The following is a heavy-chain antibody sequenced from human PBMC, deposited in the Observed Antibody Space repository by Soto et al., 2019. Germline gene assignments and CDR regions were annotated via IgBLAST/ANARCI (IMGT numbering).Heavy chain of an antibody. CDR1: GYSFTTYG. CDR2: ISDYNGNT. D-gene: IGHD3-10*01. J-gene: IGHJ6*02. Sequence: QVQLVQSGAEVKKPGASVKVSCKASGYSFTTYGISWVRQAPGQGLEWMGWISDYNGNTNYEKKFQGRVTMTTDTPTRTGYMELKSRRSDDTAVYYCAREGYYSGSESYSPPRYYGMDVWGQGTTVTVS. V-gene: IGHV1-18*01. CDR3: AREGYYSGSESYSPPRYYGMDV.